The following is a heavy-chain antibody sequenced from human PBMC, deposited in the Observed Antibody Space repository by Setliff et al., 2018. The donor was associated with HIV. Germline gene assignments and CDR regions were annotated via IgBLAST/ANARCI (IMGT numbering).Heavy chain of an antibody. D-gene: IGHD6-13*01. J-gene: IGHJ5*02. V-gene: IGHV4-34*01. CDR1: VFTFSSYA. CDR3: ARGLGIAADWFDP. Sequence: PGGSLRLSCAASVFTFSSYAMSWVRQAPGKGLEWIGSIYHSGGTNYNPSLKSRVTISVDTSKNQFSLKLNSVTAADTAVYYCARGLGIAADWFDPWGQGTLVTVSS. CDR2: IYHSGGT.